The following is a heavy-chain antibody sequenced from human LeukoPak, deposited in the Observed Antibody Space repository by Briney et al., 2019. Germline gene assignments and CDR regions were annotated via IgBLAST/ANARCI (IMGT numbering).Heavy chain of an antibody. V-gene: IGHV4-39*07. J-gene: IGHJ3*02. Sequence: SETLSLTCTVSGGSISSGSYYWSWIRQPPGKGLEWIGEINHSGSTNYNPSLKSRVTISVDTSKNQFSLKLSSVTAADTAVYYCARGRLSKIVVVPAAMRGNAFDIWGQGTMVTVSS. D-gene: IGHD2-2*01. CDR1: GGSISSGSYY. CDR3: ARGRLSKIVVVPAAMRGNAFDI. CDR2: INHSGST.